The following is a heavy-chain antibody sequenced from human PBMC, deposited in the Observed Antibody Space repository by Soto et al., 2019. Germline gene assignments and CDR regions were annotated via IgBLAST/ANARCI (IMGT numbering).Heavy chain of an antibody. J-gene: IGHJ3*02. CDR2: IYPGDSDT. D-gene: IGHD3-22*01. CDR1: GYSFTSYW. CDR3: AGPDYYDSSGYYSVSGDAFDI. V-gene: IGHV5-51*01. Sequence: GESLKISCKGSGYSFTSYWIGWVRQMPGKGLEWMGIIYPGDSDTRYSPSFQGQVTISADKSISTAYLQWSSLKASDTAMYYCAGPDYYDSSGYYSVSGDAFDIWGQGTMVTVSS.